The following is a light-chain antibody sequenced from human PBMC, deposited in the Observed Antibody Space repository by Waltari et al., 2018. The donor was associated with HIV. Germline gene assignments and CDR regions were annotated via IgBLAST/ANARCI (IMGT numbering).Light chain of an antibody. V-gene: IGLV3-21*02. Sequence: SYVLSPAPSVSVATGQTTSLTCGGNNIGSKSVTWYQQKPGQAPVLVVYDDSDRPSGIPERFSGSNSGNTATLTISRVEAGDEADYYCQVWSNSGDHSGGVFGGGTKLTVL. J-gene: IGLJ2*01. CDR3: QVWSNSGDHSGGV. CDR1: NIGSKS. CDR2: DDS.